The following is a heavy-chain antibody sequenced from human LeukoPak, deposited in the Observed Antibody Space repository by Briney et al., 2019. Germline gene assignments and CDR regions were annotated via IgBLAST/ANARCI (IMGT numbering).Heavy chain of an antibody. CDR3: ARFSRENSSGWFIDY. V-gene: IGHV4-39*07. CDR2: IYYSGST. D-gene: IGHD6-19*01. J-gene: IGHJ4*02. Sequence: SETLSLTCTVSGGSISSSTSGRGWYWGWIRQPPGKGLEWIGSIYYSGSTYYNPSLKGRVTISVDTSKNQFSLKLSSVTAADTAVYYCARFSRENSSGWFIDYWGQGTLVTVSS. CDR1: GGSISSSTSGRGWY.